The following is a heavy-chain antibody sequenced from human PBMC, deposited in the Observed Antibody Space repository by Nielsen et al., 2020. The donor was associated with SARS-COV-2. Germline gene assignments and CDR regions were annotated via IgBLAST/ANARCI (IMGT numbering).Heavy chain of an antibody. D-gene: IGHD4-23*01. J-gene: IGHJ5*02. CDR3: ARDSDYGGNGGWFDP. CDR1: GYTFTSYG. CDR2: ISAYNGNT. V-gene: IGHV1-18*01. Sequence: ASVKVSCKASGYTFTSYGISWVRQAPGQGLEWMGWISAYNGNTNYAQKFQGRVTMTRDTSTSTVYMELSSLRSEDTAVYYCARDSDYGGNGGWFDPWGQGTLVTVSS.